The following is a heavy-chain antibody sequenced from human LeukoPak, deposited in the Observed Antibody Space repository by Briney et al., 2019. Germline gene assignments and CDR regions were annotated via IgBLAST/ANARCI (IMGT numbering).Heavy chain of an antibody. J-gene: IGHJ4*02. CDR3: ARDRCSGGSCYANDY. Sequence: GGSLRLSCAASGFAFSSYWMHWVRQAPGKGLVWVSRINSDGSSTSYADSVKGRFTISRDNAKNTLYLQMNSLRAEDTAVYYCARDRCSGGSCYANDYWGQGTLVTVSS. CDR2: INSDGSST. CDR1: GFAFSSYW. V-gene: IGHV3-74*01. D-gene: IGHD2-15*01.